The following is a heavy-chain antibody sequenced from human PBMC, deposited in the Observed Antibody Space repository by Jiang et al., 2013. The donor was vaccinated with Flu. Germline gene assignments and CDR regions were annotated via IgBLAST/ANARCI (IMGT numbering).Heavy chain of an antibody. D-gene: IGHD6-13*01. CDR1: SVSSNSAA. V-gene: IGHV6-1*01. CDR3: AKGIAALYYFDY. CDR2: TYYRSKWYN. Sequence: SVSSNSAAWNWIRQSPSRGLEWLGRTYYRSKWYNDYAVSVKSRITINPDTSKNQFSLQLNSVTPEDTAVYYCAKGIAALYYFDYWGQGTLVTVSS. J-gene: IGHJ4*02.